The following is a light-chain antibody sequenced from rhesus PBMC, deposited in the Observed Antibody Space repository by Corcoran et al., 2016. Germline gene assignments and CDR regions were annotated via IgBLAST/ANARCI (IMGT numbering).Light chain of an antibody. V-gene: IGLV2-38*01. CDR2: EGT. J-gene: IGLJ6*01. CDR1: SSDVGGYNY. Sequence: QSALTQPPSVSKALGQSVTISCTGTSSDVGGYNYVSWYQQHPGKAPKLLIYEGTKRPSGVTDRFSGSKSGNTASLTISGLQAEDEAHYYCCSYRSGSTFVFGSGTKLTVL. CDR3: CSYRSGSTFV.